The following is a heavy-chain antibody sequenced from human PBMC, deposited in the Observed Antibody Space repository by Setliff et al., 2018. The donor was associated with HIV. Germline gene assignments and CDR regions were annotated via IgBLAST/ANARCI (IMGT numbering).Heavy chain of an antibody. CDR2: IYHRGTT. D-gene: IGHD3-10*01. J-gene: IGHJ6*03. Sequence: PSESLSLTCAVSGYSISSGYYWGWIRQPPGKGLEWIGSIYHRGTTYYNPSLKSRVTISEDTSKNQFSLKLSSVTAADTAVYYCARDYYDDTYYSPGIYYLYYMDVWGKGTTVTVSS. V-gene: IGHV4-38-2*02. CDR3: ARDYYDDTYYSPGIYYLYYMDV. CDR1: GYSISSGYY.